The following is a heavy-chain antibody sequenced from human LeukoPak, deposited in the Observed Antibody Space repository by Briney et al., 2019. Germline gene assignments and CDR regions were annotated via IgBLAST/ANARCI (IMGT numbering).Heavy chain of an antibody. D-gene: IGHD2/OR15-2a*01. CDR1: GFTFSSCA. CDR2: ISGSGKNT. CDR3: AKEPYST. J-gene: IGHJ3*01. Sequence: GGSLRLSCAASGFTFSSCAMSWVRQAPGKGLEWVSAISGSGKNTYYADSVKGRFAISRDNSKNTLFLQMDSLRAEDTAIYYCAKEPYSTWGQGTMVTVSS. V-gene: IGHV3-23*01.